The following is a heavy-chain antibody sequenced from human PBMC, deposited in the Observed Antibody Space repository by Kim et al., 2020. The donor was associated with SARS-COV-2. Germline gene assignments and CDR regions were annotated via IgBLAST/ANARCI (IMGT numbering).Heavy chain of an antibody. CDR1: GFTFSDYY. J-gene: IGHJ5*01. Sequence: GGSLRLSCAASGFTFSDYYMSWIRQAPGKGLEWVSYISSSGITIYYADSVKCRFTISRDNAKNSLYLQMNSLTAEYTAVYFCARYVGGLLWFAEIFLPVWFASWCQGTLVTVSS. CDR3: ARYVGGLLWFAEIFLPVWFAS. V-gene: IGHV3-11*04. D-gene: IGHD3-10*01. CDR2: ISSSGITI.